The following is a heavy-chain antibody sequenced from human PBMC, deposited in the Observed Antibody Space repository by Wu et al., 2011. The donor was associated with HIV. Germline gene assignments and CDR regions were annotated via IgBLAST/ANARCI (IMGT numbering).Heavy chain of an antibody. CDR2: IIPMFGTA. Sequence: QVQLVQSGAEVKKPGSSVKVSCKASGGTFSSYAINWVRQAPGQGLEWMGGIIPMFGTAKYAQEFQGRVTITADKSTSTAYMELSSLRSEDTAVYYCARDFGGDEDSWGQGTLVTVSS. CDR1: GGTFSSYA. D-gene: IGHD2-21*01. J-gene: IGHJ4*02. CDR3: ARDFGGDEDS. V-gene: IGHV1-69*14.